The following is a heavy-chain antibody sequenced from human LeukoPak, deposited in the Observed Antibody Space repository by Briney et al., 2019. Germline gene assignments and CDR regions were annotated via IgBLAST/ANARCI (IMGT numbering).Heavy chain of an antibody. D-gene: IGHD6-19*01. Sequence: APLGTLSCKPSGYTLTTYGISWVRQAPGQGLEWMGWISAYNGNTNYAKKLQGRVTMTTDTSTSTAYMEPRSRGSDDTAVYYCARAGYSSGWYPTKAFYYWGEGTLVTVSS. CDR3: ARAGYSSGWYPTKAFYY. J-gene: IGHJ4*02. V-gene: IGHV1-18*04. CDR1: GYTLTTYG. CDR2: ISAYNGNT.